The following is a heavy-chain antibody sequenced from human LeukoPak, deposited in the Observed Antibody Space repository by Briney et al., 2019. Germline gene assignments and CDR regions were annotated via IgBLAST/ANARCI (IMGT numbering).Heavy chain of an antibody. V-gene: IGHV3-30*02. CDR3: AKDRSGRGLGSIDY. CDR2: IRYDGSNK. D-gene: IGHD6-25*01. Sequence: GGSLRLSCAASGFTFSSYGMHWVRQAPGKGLEWMAFIRYDGSNKYYADSVKGRFTISRDNSKNTLYLQMNSLRAEDTAVYYCAKDRSGRGLGSIDYWGQGTLVTVSS. J-gene: IGHJ4*02. CDR1: GFTFSSYG.